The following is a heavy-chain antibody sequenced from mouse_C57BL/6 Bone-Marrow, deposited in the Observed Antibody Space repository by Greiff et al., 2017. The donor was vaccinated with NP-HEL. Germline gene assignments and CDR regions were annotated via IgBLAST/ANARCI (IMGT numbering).Heavy chain of an antibody. V-gene: IGHV5-6*01. CDR3: ARAVYYGSSPFAY. CDR1: GFTFSSYG. J-gene: IGHJ3*01. CDR2: ISSGGSYT. Sequence: EVQRVESGGDLVKPGGSLKLSCAASGFTFSSYGMSWVRQTPDKRLEWVATISSGGSYTYYPDSVKGRFTISRDNAKNTRYLQMSRLKSEDTAMYYCARAVYYGSSPFAYWGQGTLVTVSA. D-gene: IGHD1-1*01.